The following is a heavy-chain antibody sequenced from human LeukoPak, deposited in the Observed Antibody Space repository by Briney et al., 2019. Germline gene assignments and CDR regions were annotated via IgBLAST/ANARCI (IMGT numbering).Heavy chain of an antibody. J-gene: IGHJ4*02. V-gene: IGHV4-34*01. D-gene: IGHD2-21*02. CDR1: GGSFSGYY. CDR3: ASLPLGGGDTSD. CDR2: INHSGST. Sequence: SETLSLTCAVYGGSFSGYYWSWIRQPQGKGLEWIGEINHSGSTNYNPSLKSRVTISVDTSKNQFSLKLSSVTAADTAVYYCASLPLGGGDTSDWGQGTLVTVSS.